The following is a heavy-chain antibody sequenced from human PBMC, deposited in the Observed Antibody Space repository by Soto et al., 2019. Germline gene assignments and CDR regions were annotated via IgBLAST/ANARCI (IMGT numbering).Heavy chain of an antibody. V-gene: IGHV4-61*01. J-gene: IGHJ5*02. CDR3: ARSIAVAGENWFDP. Sequence: QVQLQESGPGLVKPSETLSLTCTVSGGSVSSGSYYWSWIRQPPGKGLEWIGYIYYSGSTNYNPSLKSRVTISVDTSKNHVSLKLSSVTAADTAVYYCARSIAVAGENWFDPWGQGTLVTVSS. D-gene: IGHD6-19*01. CDR1: GGSVSSGSYY. CDR2: IYYSGST.